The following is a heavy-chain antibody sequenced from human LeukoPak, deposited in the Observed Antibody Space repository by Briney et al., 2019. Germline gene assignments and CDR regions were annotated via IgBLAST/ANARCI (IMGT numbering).Heavy chain of an antibody. D-gene: IGHD2-2*01. J-gene: IGHJ6*02. Sequence: GGSLRLSCALSGFTVTSNYMTWVRQAPGKGLEWVSAIYTDDITYYAESVKGRFTISRDNSKNTLYLQMNSLRAEDTAVYYCARDLIQYHGVGSRLEDYYYGMDVWGQGTTVTVSS. V-gene: IGHV3-66*01. CDR3: ARDLIQYHGVGSRLEDYYYGMDV. CDR2: IYTDDIT. CDR1: GFTVTSNY.